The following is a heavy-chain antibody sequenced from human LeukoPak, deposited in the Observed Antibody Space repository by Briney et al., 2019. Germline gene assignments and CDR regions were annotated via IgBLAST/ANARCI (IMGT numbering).Heavy chain of an antibody. V-gene: IGHV1-18*01. CDR2: ISAYNGNT. CDR3: ARVEGGVWFGELHYFDY. J-gene: IGHJ4*02. CDR1: GYTVTSYG. D-gene: IGHD3-10*01. Sequence: ASVKVSCKASGYTVTSYGISWVRQPPGQGLEWMGWISAYNGNTNYAQKLQGRVTMTTDTSTSTAYMELRSLRSDDTAVYYCARVEGGVWFGELHYFDYWGQGTLVTVSS.